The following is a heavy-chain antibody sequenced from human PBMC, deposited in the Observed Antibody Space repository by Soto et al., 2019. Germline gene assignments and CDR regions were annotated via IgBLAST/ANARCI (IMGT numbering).Heavy chain of an antibody. Sequence: LSLTCAVSGDSISSDKWWSWVRQPPGKGLEWIGEIHHSGNSNYNPSLKSRVIISVDKSKNQFSLKLSSVTAADTAVYYCARVIVVVVAATHSWFDPWGQGTLVTVSS. CDR1: GDSISSDKW. CDR3: ARVIVVVVAATHSWFDP. D-gene: IGHD2-15*01. V-gene: IGHV4-4*02. CDR2: IHHSGNS. J-gene: IGHJ5*02.